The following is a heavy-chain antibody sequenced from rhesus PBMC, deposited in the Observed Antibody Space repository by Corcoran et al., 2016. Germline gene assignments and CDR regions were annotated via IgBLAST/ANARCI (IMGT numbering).Heavy chain of an antibody. J-gene: IGHJ4*01. D-gene: IGHD6-43*01. CDR3: ARDYSSSHPDY. CDR1: GGSISGYYY. Sequence: QVKLQQWGEGLVTPSETLSLTCAVYGGSISGYYYWNWIRQPPGKGLEWIGNIYGNSASTYYNPALKRRDTSSKDTAKNQFFLKRSSVTAADTAVYYCARDYSSSHPDYWGQGVLVTVSS. CDR2: IYGNSAST. V-gene: IGHV4-73*01.